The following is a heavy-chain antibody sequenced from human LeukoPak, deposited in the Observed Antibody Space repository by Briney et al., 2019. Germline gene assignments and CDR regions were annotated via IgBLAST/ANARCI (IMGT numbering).Heavy chain of an antibody. CDR2: INWNGGST. CDR1: GFTFDDYG. Sequence: GGSLRLSCAASGFTFDDYGMSWVRQAPGKGLEWVSGINWNGGSTGYADSVKGRFTISRDNAKNSLYLQMNSLRAEDTAVYYCARDVGFGGYSRGIFDYWGQGTLVTVSP. J-gene: IGHJ4*02. V-gene: IGHV3-20*04. D-gene: IGHD3-10*01. CDR3: ARDVGFGGYSRGIFDY.